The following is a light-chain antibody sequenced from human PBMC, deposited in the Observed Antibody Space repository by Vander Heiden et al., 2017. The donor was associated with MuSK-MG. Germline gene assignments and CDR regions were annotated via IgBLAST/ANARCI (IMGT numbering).Light chain of an antibody. CDR1: QNIGSY. CDR3: QQGDRTPT. CDR2: AAS. J-gene: IGKJ1*01. Sequence: DIQMTQSPSSLSASVGDRVTITCRASQNIGSYLNWYQQKPRKAPNLLMHAASTLESGVPSRFSGSGFGTDFTLTITSLHPEDFATYFCQQGDRTPTFGRGTKVEVK. V-gene: IGKV1-39*01.